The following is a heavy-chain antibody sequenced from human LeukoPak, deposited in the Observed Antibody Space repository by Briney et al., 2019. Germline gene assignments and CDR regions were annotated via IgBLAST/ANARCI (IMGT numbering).Heavy chain of an antibody. V-gene: IGHV3-9*01. CDR3: AKDGDYYDSSGYFDY. Sequence: GRSLRLSCAASGFTFDDYAMHWVRHAPGKGLEWVSGISWNSGSIGYADSVKGRFTISRDNAKNSLYLQMNSLRAEDTALYYCAKDGDYYDSSGYFDYWGQGTLVTVSS. CDR2: ISWNSGSI. J-gene: IGHJ4*02. D-gene: IGHD3-22*01. CDR1: GFTFDDYA.